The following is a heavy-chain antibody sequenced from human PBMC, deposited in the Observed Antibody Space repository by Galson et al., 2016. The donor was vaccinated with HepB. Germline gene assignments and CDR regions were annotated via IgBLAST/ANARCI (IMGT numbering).Heavy chain of an antibody. V-gene: IGHV2-70*11. J-gene: IGHJ6*02. D-gene: IGHD3-3*01. CDR3: ARGLLEITISGVVTLYGMDV. CDR1: GFSLTTSGMC. Sequence: PALVKPTQTLTLTCTFSGFSLTTSGMCVSWIRQPPGKALEWLARIDWDDDEYYSTSLKTRLTISKDTSKNQVVLTMTNMEPVDTATYFCARGLLEITISGVVTLYGMDVWGQGTTVTVSS. CDR2: IDWDDDE.